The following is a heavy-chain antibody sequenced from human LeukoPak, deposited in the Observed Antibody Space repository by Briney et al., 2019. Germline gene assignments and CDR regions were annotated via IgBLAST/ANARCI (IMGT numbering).Heavy chain of an antibody. J-gene: IGHJ6*03. CDR3: RRSTRHYYYYYYMDV. D-gene: IGHD2-2*01. V-gene: IGHV4-39*07. Sequence: SETLSLTCTVSGGSISSSSYYWGWIRQPPGKGLEWIGEINHSGSTNYNPSLKSRVTISVDTSKNQFSLKLSSVTAADTAVYYCRRSTRHYYYYYYMDVWGKGTTVTISS. CDR2: INHSGST. CDR1: GGSISSSSYY.